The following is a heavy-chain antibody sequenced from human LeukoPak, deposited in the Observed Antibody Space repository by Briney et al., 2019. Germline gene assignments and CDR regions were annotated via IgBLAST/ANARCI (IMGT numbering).Heavy chain of an antibody. V-gene: IGHV3-21*01. CDR2: ISSSSSYI. CDR3: ARGAAAGNYFDY. D-gene: IGHD6-13*01. Sequence: GGSLRLSCAASGFTFSSYSMNWVRQAPGKGLEWVSPISSSSSYIYYADSVKGRFTISRDNAKNSLYLQMNSLRAEDTAVYYCARGAAAGNYFDYWGQGTLVTVSS. CDR1: GFTFSSYS. J-gene: IGHJ4*02.